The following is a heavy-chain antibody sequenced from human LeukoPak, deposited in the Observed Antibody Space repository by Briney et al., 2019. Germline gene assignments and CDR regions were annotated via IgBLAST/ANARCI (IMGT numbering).Heavy chain of an antibody. CDR3: ARELYSSSDY. Sequence: ASVTVSYKASGYTFTGYYMHWVRQAPGQGLEWMGWVNPNSGGTNYAQKFQGRVTMTRDTSISTAYMELSRLRSDDTAVYYCARELYSSSDYWGQGTLVTVSS. CDR1: GYTFTGYY. CDR2: VNPNSGGT. V-gene: IGHV1-2*02. J-gene: IGHJ4*02. D-gene: IGHD6-19*01.